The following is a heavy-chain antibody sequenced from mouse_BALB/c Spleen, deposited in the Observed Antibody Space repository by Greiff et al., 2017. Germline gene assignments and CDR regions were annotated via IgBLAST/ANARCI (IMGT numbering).Heavy chain of an antibody. Sequence: VMLEESGAELAKPGASVKMSCKASGYTFTSYWMHWVKQRPGQGLEWIGYINPSTGYTEYNQKFKDKATLTADKSSSTAYMQLSSLTSEDSAVYYYTLQLGLRLNYDAMDYWGQGTSVTVSS. CDR2: INPSTGYT. CDR1: GYTFTSYW. CDR3: TLQLGLRLNYDAMDY. D-gene: IGHD3-1*01. V-gene: IGHV1-7*01. J-gene: IGHJ4*01.